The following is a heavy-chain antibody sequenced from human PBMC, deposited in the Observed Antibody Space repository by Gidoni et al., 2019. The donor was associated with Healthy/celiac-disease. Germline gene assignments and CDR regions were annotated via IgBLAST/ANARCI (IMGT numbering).Heavy chain of an antibody. CDR2: IIPIFGTA. V-gene: IGHV1-69*01. CDR1: GRTFSSYA. D-gene: IGHD3-22*01. J-gene: IGHJ5*02. CDR3: ARDRADYYDSSGYSNWFDP. Sequence: VQLVQSGAEVKKPGSSVKVSCKASGRTFSSYAISWVRQAPGQGLEWMGGIIPIFGTANYAQKFQGRVTITADESTSTAYMELSSLRSEDTAVYYCARDRADYYDSSGYSNWFDPWGQGTLVTVSS.